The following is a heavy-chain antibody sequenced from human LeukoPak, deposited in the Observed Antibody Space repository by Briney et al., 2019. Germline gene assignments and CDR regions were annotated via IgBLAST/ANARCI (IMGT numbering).Heavy chain of an antibody. V-gene: IGHV4-34*01. CDR2: MYHSGST. CDR1: GGSFSGYY. Sequence: SETLSLTCAVHGGSFSGYYWSWIRQPPGKGLEWIGEMYHSGSTNYNPSLKSRVTLSVDKSKNHFSLKLSSVTAADTAVYYCAVSTGWYKIDYWGQGTLVTVSS. J-gene: IGHJ4*02. D-gene: IGHD6-19*01. CDR3: AVSTGWYKIDY.